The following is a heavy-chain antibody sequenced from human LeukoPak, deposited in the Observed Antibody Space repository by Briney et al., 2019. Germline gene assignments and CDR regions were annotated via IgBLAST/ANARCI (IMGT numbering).Heavy chain of an antibody. CDR3: ATSGVNGYYVY. Sequence: KTSETLSLTCTVSGGSISSYYWNWIRQPPGKGLEWIGYIRYSGSTNYNPSLNSRVTISVDTSKRQFSLRLSSVTPADTAVYYCATSGVNGYYVYWGQGALVTVSS. CDR2: IRYSGST. V-gene: IGHV4-59*01. D-gene: IGHD3-22*01. CDR1: GGSISSYY. J-gene: IGHJ4*02.